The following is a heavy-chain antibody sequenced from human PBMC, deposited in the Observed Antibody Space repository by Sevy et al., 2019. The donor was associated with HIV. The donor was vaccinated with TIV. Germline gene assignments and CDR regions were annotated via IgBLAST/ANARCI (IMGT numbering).Heavy chain of an antibody. CDR3: ANSRGGSYRHLDY. J-gene: IGHJ4*02. V-gene: IGHV3-30*02. CDR1: GFTFSSYG. CDR2: IRYDGSNK. Sequence: GGSLRLSCAASGFTFSSYGMHWVRQAPGKGLEWVAFIRYDGSNKYYADSVKGRFTISRDNSKNTLYLQMNSLRAEDKAVYYCANSRGGSYRHLDYWGQGTLVTVSS. D-gene: IGHD3-16*02.